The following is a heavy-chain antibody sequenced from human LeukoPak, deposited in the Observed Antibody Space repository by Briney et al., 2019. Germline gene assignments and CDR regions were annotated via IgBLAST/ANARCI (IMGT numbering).Heavy chain of an antibody. Sequence: SETLSLTCTVSGGSISSSYWSWIRQPPGKGLEWIGYMYYSGSTNYSPSLKSRATIPADTSKNQFSLKLSSVTAADTAVYYCARTLYGSGAHYYFDYWGQGTLVTVSS. D-gene: IGHD3-10*01. CDR1: GGSISSSY. CDR3: ARTLYGSGAHYYFDY. CDR2: MYYSGST. J-gene: IGHJ4*02. V-gene: IGHV4-59*01.